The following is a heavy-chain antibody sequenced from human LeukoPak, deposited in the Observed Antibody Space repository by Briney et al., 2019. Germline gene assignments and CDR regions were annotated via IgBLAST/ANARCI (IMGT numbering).Heavy chain of an antibody. Sequence: GGSLRLSCAASGFTFSTYEMNWVRQAPGKGLEWVSYISSSSSYIYYADSVKGRFTISRDNAKNSLYLQMNSLRAEDTAVYYCARESCSGGSCYSISGPYNWFDPWGQGTLVTVSS. V-gene: IGHV3-21*05. CDR2: ISSSSSYI. CDR1: GFTFSTYE. J-gene: IGHJ5*02. D-gene: IGHD2-15*01. CDR3: ARESCSGGSCYSISGPYNWFDP.